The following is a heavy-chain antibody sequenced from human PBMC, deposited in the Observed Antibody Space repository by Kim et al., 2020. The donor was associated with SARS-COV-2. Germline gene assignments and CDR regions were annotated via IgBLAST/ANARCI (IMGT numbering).Heavy chain of an antibody. D-gene: IGHD3-10*01. CDR3: ARESYGSGSYYNI. J-gene: IGHJ4*02. Sequence: YAQKFQGKVTITADESTSTAYMELSSLRSEDTAVYYCARESYGSGSYYNIWGQGTLVTVSS. V-gene: IGHV1-69*01.